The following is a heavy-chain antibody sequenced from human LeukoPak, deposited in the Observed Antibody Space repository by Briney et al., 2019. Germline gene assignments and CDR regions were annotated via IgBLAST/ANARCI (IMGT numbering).Heavy chain of an antibody. D-gene: IGHD1-26*01. Sequence: ASVKVSCKASGYTFTSYAMHWVRQAPGQRLEWMGWINAGNGNTEYSQKFQGRVTITRDTSASTAYMELSSLRSEDTAVYYCARAEGAHYYYYGMDVWGQGTTVTVSS. CDR3: ARAEGAHYYYYGMDV. CDR2: INAGNGNT. J-gene: IGHJ6*02. V-gene: IGHV1-3*01. CDR1: GYTFTSYA.